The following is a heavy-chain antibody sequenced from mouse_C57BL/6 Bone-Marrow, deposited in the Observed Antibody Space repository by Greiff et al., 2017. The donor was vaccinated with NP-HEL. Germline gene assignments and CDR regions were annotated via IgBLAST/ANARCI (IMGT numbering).Heavy chain of an antibody. Sequence: VQLKESGGGLVKPGGSLKLSCAASGFTFSSYAMSWVRQTPEKRLEWVATISDGGSYTYYPDNVKGRFTISRDNAKNNLYLQMSHLKSEDTAMYYCAREKDSNYVGWYFDVWGTGTTVTVSS. CDR1: GFTFSSYA. J-gene: IGHJ1*03. D-gene: IGHD2-5*01. CDR2: ISDGGSYT. V-gene: IGHV5-4*01. CDR3: AREKDSNYVGWYFDV.